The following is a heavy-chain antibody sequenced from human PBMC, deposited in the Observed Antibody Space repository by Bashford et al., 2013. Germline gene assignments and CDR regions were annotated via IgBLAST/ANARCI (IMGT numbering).Heavy chain of an antibody. V-gene: IGHV3-21*01. D-gene: IGHD2-15*01. CDR3: ARDLYSCSGGSCYVLLAFDI. J-gene: IGHJ3*02. Sequence: VRQAPGKGLEWVSSISSSSGYINYADSVKGRFTISRDNAKNSLYLQMNSLRAEDTAVYYCARDLYSCSGGSCYVLLAFDIWGLGTMVTVSS. CDR2: ISSSSGYI.